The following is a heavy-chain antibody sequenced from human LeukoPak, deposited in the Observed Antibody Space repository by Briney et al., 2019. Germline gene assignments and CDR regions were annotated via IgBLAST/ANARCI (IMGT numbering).Heavy chain of an antibody. D-gene: IGHD2-2*01. CDR1: GGSISSYY. CDR3: ARPAATIHANPNAFDI. CDR2: IYYSGTT. V-gene: IGHV4-59*12. Sequence: SETLSLTCTVSGGSISSYYWSWIRQPPGKGLEWIGYIYYSGTTNYNPSLKSRVTISVDTSKNQFSLKLSSVTAADTAVYYCARPAATIHANPNAFDIWGQGTMVTVSS. J-gene: IGHJ3*02.